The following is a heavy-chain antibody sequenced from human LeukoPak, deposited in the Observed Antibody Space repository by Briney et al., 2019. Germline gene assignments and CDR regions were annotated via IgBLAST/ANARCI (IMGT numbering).Heavy chain of an antibody. J-gene: IGHJ4*02. D-gene: IGHD3-10*01. CDR3: ARDYGWSFAN. V-gene: IGHV3-7*03. Sequence: GGSLRLSCTSSGFIFSSHWMNWVRQAPGKGPELVANIKYDGSEQYYVDSVKGRFSISRDNTKNLLYLQMNSLRVEDTAVYYCARDYGWSFANWGQGTLVTVSS. CDR2: IKYDGSEQ. CDR1: GFIFSSHW.